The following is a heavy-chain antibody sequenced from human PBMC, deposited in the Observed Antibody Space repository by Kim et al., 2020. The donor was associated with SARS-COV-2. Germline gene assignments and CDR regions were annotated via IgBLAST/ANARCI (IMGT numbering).Heavy chain of an antibody. D-gene: IGHD4-17*01. CDR3: ARLPAVTHYYYGMDV. J-gene: IGHJ6*02. CDR1: GFTFSSYG. Sequence: GGSLRLSCAASGFTFSSYGMHWVRQAPGKGLEWVAVIWYDGSNKYYGESVKGRFSISRDNSKNTLYLQVNSLRAEDTAVYYCARLPAVTHYYYGMDVWGQGTTVTVSS. V-gene: IGHV3-33*01. CDR2: IWYDGSNK.